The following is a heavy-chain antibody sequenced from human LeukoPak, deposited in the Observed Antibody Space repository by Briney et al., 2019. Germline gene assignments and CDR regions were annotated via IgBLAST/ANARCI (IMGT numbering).Heavy chain of an antibody. CDR3: TRDWELGY. D-gene: IGHD1-26*01. V-gene: IGHV5-51*01. J-gene: IGHJ4*02. CDR2: IYPGDSDT. CDR1: GYSFPTYW. Sequence: GESLKISCKGSGYSFPTYWIGWVRQMPGKGLEWMGVIYPGDSDTKYSPSFQGQVTISADKSINTAYLQWSSLRTSDTAMYYCTRDWELGYWGQGTLVTVSS.